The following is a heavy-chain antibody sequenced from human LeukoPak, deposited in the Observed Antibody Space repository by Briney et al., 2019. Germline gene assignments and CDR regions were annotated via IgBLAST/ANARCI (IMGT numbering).Heavy chain of an antibody. D-gene: IGHD6-13*01. Sequence: ASVKVSCKASGYTFTSYDINWVRQATGQGLEWMGWMNPNSGNTGYAQKFQGRVTITRNTSISTAYMELSSLRSEDTAVYYCARGLPPAAAGTGDYYYYMDVWGKGTTVTVSS. CDR1: GYTFTSYD. J-gene: IGHJ6*03. V-gene: IGHV1-8*03. CDR3: ARGLPPAAAGTGDYYYYMDV. CDR2: MNPNSGNT.